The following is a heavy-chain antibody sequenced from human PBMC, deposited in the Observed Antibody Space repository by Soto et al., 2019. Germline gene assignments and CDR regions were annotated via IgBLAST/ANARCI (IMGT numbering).Heavy chain of an antibody. CDR3: VREGLLRYFDCLFLGPYGMDV. V-gene: IGHV1-3*04. CDR2: INTGNGNT. CDR1: GYTFTYDA. Sequence: ASVKVSCKTSGYTFTYDALHWVRQAPGQGLGWMGWINTGNGNTKYSQSVQGRLTITRDTSATTLYMELSSLRSEDTAVYYCVREGLLRYFDCLFLGPYGMDVWGQGTTGTI. J-gene: IGHJ6*01. D-gene: IGHD3-9*01.